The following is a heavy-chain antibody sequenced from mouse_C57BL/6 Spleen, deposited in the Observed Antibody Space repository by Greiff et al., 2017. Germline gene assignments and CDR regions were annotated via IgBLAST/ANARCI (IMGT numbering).Heavy chain of an antibody. D-gene: IGHD1-3*01. J-gene: IGHJ4*01. Sequence: QVQLQQPGTELVKPGASVKLSCKASGYTFTSYWMHWVKQRPGQGLEWIGNINPSNGGTNYNEKFKSKATLTVDTASSTAYMQLSSLTSEDSAVYDGAKGEYYDMDYWGQGTSVTVSS. CDR3: AKGEYYDMDY. CDR1: GYTFTSYW. V-gene: IGHV1-53*01. CDR2: INPSNGGT.